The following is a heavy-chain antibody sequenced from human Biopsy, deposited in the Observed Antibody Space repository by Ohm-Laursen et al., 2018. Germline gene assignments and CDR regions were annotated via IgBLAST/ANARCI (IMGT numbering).Heavy chain of an antibody. CDR1: DFTFDDYA. V-gene: IGHV3-9*01. Sequence: SLRLSCAASDFTFDDYAMSWVRQRPGKGLEWVSGITWNSGHIAYADSVKGRFTISRDNAKNVLWLQMSSLRVDDTAMYYCVKDIRRYFYGMDAWGQGTTVTVS. J-gene: IGHJ6*02. CDR3: VKDIRRYFYGMDA. D-gene: IGHD3-10*01. CDR2: ITWNSGHI.